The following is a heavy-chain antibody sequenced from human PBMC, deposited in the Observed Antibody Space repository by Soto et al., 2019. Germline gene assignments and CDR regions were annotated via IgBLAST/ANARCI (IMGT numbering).Heavy chain of an antibody. J-gene: IGHJ6*03. CDR2: IKSKTDGGTT. V-gene: IGHV3-15*01. CDR1: GFTFSNAW. CDR3: TTDPPGAIVATIPTNYYYYMDV. Sequence: EVQLVESGGGLVKPGGSLRLSCAASGFTFSNAWMSWVRQAPGKGLEWVGRIKSKTDGGTTDYAAPVKGRFTISRDDSKNTLYLQMNSLNTEDTAVYYCTTDPPGAIVATIPTNYYYYMDVWGKGTTVTVSS. D-gene: IGHD5-12*01.